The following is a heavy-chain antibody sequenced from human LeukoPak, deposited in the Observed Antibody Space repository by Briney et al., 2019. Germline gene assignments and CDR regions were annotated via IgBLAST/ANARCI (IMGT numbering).Heavy chain of an antibody. Sequence: SVKVSCTASGYTFTGDYIHWVRQAPGQGLEWMGWINPNSGGTNYAQKFQGRVTMTRDTSISTAYMELSRLRADDTAVYYCARTAYSSGFQDVCGKGPTVTVSA. CDR3: ARTAYSSGFQDV. V-gene: IGHV1-2*02. CDR2: INPNSGGT. D-gene: IGHD6-19*01. CDR1: GYTFTGDY. J-gene: IGHJ6*04.